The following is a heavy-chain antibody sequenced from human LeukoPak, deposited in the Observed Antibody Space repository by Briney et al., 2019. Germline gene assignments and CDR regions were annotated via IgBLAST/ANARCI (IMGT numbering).Heavy chain of an antibody. CDR1: GGTFNNYA. D-gene: IGHD5-18*01. V-gene: IGHV1-8*03. Sequence: ASVKVSCKASGGTFNNYAINWVRQATGQGLEWMGWMNPNGGKTDYAQKFQGRVTITGNTSISTAYMELSSLRSEDTAVYYCARGALQLHIDPIDYWGQGTLVTVSS. J-gene: IGHJ4*02. CDR2: MNPNGGKT. CDR3: ARGALQLHIDPIDY.